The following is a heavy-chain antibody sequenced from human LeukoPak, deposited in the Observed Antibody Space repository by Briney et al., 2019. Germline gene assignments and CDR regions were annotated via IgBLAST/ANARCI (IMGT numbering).Heavy chain of an antibody. Sequence: QPGGSLRLSCAASGFTFSSYGMGWVRQAPGKGLEWVSAISGSGGTTYYADSVKGRFTISRDNSKNTLHLQMNSLRAEDTAAYYCAKFAQRYCSGGSCHPFDYWGQGTLVTVSS. CDR2: ISGSGGTT. CDR1: GFTFSSYG. D-gene: IGHD2-15*01. V-gene: IGHV3-23*01. J-gene: IGHJ4*02. CDR3: AKFAQRYCSGGSCHPFDY.